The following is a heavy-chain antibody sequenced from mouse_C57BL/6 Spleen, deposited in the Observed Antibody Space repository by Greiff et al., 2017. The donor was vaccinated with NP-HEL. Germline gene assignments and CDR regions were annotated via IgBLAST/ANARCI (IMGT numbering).Heavy chain of an antibody. J-gene: IGHJ4*01. D-gene: IGHD2-1*01. CDR3: EKEDGNYPMDY. CDR2: INYDGSST. Sequence: DVMLVESEGGLVQPGSSMKLSCTASGFTFSDYYMAWVRQVPEKGLEWVANINYDGSSTYYLDSLKRRFIISRDNAKNILYLQMSRLKSEDTATYYCEKEDGNYPMDYWGQGTSVTVSS. V-gene: IGHV5-16*01. CDR1: GFTFSDYY.